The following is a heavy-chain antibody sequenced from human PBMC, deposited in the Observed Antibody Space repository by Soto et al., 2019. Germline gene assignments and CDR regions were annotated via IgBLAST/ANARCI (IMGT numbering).Heavy chain of an antibody. V-gene: IGHV3-48*02. CDR2: ISSSSSTI. D-gene: IGHD6-19*01. CDR1: GLTFSSYS. J-gene: IGHJ5*02. CDR3: ARDSSGWYFSRWFDP. Sequence: EVQLVESGGGLVQPGGSLRLSCAASGLTFSSYSMKWVRQAPGKGLEWVSYISSSSSTIYYADSVKGRFTISRDNAKNSLYLQMYSLRDEDTAVYYCARDSSGWYFSRWFDPWGQGTLVTVSS.